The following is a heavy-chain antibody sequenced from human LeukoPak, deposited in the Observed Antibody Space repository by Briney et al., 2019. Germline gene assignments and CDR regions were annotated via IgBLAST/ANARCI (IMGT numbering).Heavy chain of an antibody. CDR1: GFALSSHW. CDR2: VNRDGSET. Sequence: GGSLRLSCAASGFALSSHWVAWVRQVPGRGPEWVANVNRDGSETYYLDSVKGRFTISKDNAKNSLYLQMNSLRAEDTALYHCARNNGMDVWGQGTTVIVSS. V-gene: IGHV3-7*03. J-gene: IGHJ6*02. CDR3: ARNNGMDV.